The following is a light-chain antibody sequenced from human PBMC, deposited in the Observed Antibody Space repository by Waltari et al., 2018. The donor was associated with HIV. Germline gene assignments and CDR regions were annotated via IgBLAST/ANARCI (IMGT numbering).Light chain of an antibody. CDR2: RNN. J-gene: IGLJ2*01. CDR3: AAWDDSLSGV. Sequence: QSVLTQPPSASGTPGQRVTISCSGGSSTIGNNHVSWYQQFPGTAPKLLIYRNNQRPSGVPDRFSGSKSGTSASLVISGLRSEDEADYYCAAWDDSLSGVFGGGTKVTVL. CDR1: SSTIGNNH. V-gene: IGLV1-47*01.